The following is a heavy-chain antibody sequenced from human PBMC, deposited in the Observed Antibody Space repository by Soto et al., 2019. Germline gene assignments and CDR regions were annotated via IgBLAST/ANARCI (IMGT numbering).Heavy chain of an antibody. V-gene: IGHV4-59*01. Sequence: SETLSLTCTVSGGSISSYYWSWIRQPPGKGLEWIGYIYYSGSTNYNPSLKSRVTISVDTSKNQFSLKLSSVTAADTAVYYCARVYGFGSNWFDPWGQGTLVTVSS. CDR1: GGSISSYY. D-gene: IGHD3-16*01. CDR3: ARVYGFGSNWFDP. CDR2: IYYSGST. J-gene: IGHJ5*02.